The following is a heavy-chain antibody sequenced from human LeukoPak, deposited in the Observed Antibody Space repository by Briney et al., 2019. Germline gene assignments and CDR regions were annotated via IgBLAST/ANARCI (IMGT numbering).Heavy chain of an antibody. CDR2: IYATGST. J-gene: IGHJ5*02. Sequence: TLSLTCTVSGGSISSGSYYWSWIRQSAGKGLEWIGRIYATGSTSYNPSLMSQVTISRDTSKNQFSLNLTSVTAADTAVYYCAKDWSIFGARDWFDPWGQGTLVTVSS. CDR3: AKDWSIFGARDWFDP. D-gene: IGHD3-3*01. V-gene: IGHV4-61*02. CDR1: GGSISSGSYY.